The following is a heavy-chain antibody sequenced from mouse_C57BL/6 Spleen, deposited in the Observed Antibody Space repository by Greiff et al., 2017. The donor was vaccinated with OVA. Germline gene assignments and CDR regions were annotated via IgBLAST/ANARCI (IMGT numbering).Heavy chain of an antibody. Sequence: QVQLQQSGPELVKPGASVKISCKASGYAFSSSWMNWVKQRPGKGLEWIGRIYPGDGDTNYNGKFKGKATLTADKSSSTAYMQLSSLTSEDSAVYFCARRLPYDVDAMDYWGQGTSVTVSS. CDR1: GYAFSSSW. CDR3: ARRLPYDVDAMDY. CDR2: IYPGDGDT. V-gene: IGHV1-82*01. J-gene: IGHJ4*01. D-gene: IGHD2-12*01.